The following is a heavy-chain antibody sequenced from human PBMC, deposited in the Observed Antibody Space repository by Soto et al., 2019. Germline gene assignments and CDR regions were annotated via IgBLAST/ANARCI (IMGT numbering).Heavy chain of an antibody. Sequence: GGSLRLSCAASGFTFSDYYIHWIRRAPGKGLEWISYISGNGEIIQYAASARGRFTISRDNAENSFYLEMDSLRAEDTAVYYCARDLSELASGSYWFDYWGQGTLVTVSS. CDR1: GFTFSDYY. CDR2: ISGNGEII. J-gene: IGHJ4*02. V-gene: IGHV3-11*04. CDR3: ARDLSELASGSYWFDY. D-gene: IGHD1-26*01.